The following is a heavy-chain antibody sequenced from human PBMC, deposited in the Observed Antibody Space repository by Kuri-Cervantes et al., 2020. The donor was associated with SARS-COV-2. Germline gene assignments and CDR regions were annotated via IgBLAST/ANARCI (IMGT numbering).Heavy chain of an antibody. D-gene: IGHD5-12*01. CDR2: INPSGGST. J-gene: IGHJ4*02. CDR1: GYTFTSYY. CDR3: AFVVATMEDFDY. Sequence: ASVKVSCKASGYTFTSYYMHWVRQAPGQGLEWMGIINPSGGSTSYAQKFQGRVTMTRDTSISTAYMELSRLRSDDTAVYYCAFVVATMEDFDYWGQGTLVTVSS. V-gene: IGHV1-46*01.